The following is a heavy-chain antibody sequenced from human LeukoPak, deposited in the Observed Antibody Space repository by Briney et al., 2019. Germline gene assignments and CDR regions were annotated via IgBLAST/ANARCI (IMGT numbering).Heavy chain of an antibody. Sequence: GGSLRLSCTASGFTFSDYYRSWIRQAPGRGLEWVSYISSSGSTIYYADSVKGRFTISRDNAKNSLYLQMNSLRAEDTAVYYCARDRMGATSWLVPWGQGTLVTVSS. D-gene: IGHD1-26*01. CDR1: GFTFSDYY. CDR3: ARDRMGATSWLVP. J-gene: IGHJ5*02. V-gene: IGHV3-11*01. CDR2: ISSSGSTI.